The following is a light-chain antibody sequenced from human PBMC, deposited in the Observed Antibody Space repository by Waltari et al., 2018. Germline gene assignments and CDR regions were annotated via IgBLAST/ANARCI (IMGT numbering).Light chain of an antibody. CDR2: ATS. CDR3: QQSFSTPPLT. J-gene: IGKJ4*01. Sequence: DIQTTQSPSSLSASVGDRVTLTCRASQFIVTYFTWYQQKPGEAPKLLIYATSTLQTGVPSRFSGSGTGTDFTLTISSLQPEDFATYYCQQSFSTPPLTFGGGTKVEVK. CDR1: QFIVTY. V-gene: IGKV1-39*01.